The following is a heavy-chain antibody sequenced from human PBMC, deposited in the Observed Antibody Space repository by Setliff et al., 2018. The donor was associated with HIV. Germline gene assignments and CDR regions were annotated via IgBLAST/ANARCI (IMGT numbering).Heavy chain of an antibody. D-gene: IGHD6-19*01. CDR1: GLSVSNTGVG. J-gene: IGHJ5*02. V-gene: IGHV2-5*02. Sequence: SGPTLVNPTQILTLTCTLTGLSVSNTGVGVGWIRQPPGKALEWLARIYWDDDKRYSTSLKTRLTISKDTSKNQVVLTMTNMDPMDTATYYCARDRFLYSSGRYEAHRWGQGTLVTVSS. CDR2: IYWDDDK. CDR3: ARDRFLYSSGRYEAHR.